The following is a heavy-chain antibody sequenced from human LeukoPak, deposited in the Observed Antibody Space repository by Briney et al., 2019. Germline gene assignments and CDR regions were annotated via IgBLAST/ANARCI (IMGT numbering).Heavy chain of an antibody. Sequence: GGTLRLSCAASGFTFSSYGMHWVRQAPGKGLEWVAVISYDGSNKYYADSVKGRFTISRDNSKNTLYLQMNSLRAEDTAVYYCASTSMYYYGSGRPSPVDYWGQGTLVTVSS. CDR3: ASTSMYYYGSGRPSPVDY. V-gene: IGHV3-30*03. CDR2: ISYDGSNK. D-gene: IGHD3-10*01. CDR1: GFTFSSYG. J-gene: IGHJ4*02.